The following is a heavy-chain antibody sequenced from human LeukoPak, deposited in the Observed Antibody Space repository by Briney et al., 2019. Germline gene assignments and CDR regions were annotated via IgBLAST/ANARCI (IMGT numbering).Heavy chain of an antibody. J-gene: IGHJ4*02. D-gene: IGHD1-26*01. CDR1: GGSISSYY. CDR3: ARSSRVGATRLFDY. CDR2: IYYSGST. V-gene: IGHV4-59*01. Sequence: PSETLSLTCTVSGGSISSYYWSWIRQPPGKGLEWIGYIYYSGSTNYNPSLKSRVTISVDTSKNQFSLKLSSVTAADTAVYYCARSSRVGATRLFDYWGQGTLVTVSS.